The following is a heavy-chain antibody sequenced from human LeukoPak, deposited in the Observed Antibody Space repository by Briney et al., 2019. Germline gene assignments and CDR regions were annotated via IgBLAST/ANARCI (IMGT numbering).Heavy chain of an antibody. Sequence: ASVKVSCKASGYTFTGYYMHWVRQAPGQGLEWMGWINPNSGGTNYAQKFQGRVTMARDTSISTAYMELSRLRSDDTAVYYCARAPFSVVNYYYYYYMDVWGKGTTVTVSS. CDR3: ARAPFSVVNYYYYYYMDV. CDR1: GYTFTGYY. V-gene: IGHV1-2*02. J-gene: IGHJ6*03. CDR2: INPNSGGT.